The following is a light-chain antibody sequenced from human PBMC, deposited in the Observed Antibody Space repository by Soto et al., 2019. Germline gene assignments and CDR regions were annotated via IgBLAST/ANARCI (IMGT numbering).Light chain of an antibody. CDR2: DVT. V-gene: IGLV2-14*01. J-gene: IGLJ3*02. CDR3: SSYTSSSTLV. Sequence: QSVLTQPASVSGSPGQSITISCTGTSSDVGGYNYVSWYLQHPGKAPKLMIYDVTNRPSGVSNRFSGSKSGNTASLTISGLQAEDEADYYCSSYTSSSTLVFGGGTKVTVL. CDR1: SSDVGGYNY.